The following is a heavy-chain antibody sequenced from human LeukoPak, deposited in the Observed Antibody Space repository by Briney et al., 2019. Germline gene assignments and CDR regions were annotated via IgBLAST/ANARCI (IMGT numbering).Heavy chain of an antibody. CDR3: ARRDYDFWSGYYAY. D-gene: IGHD3-3*01. CDR2: IYYSGST. CDR1: GGSISSYY. Sequence: SETLSLTCTVSGGSISSYYWSWIRQPPGKGLEWIGYIYYSGSTNYNPSLKSRVTMSVDTSKNQFSLKLSSVTAADTAVYYCARRDYDFWSGYYAYWGQGTLVTVSS. J-gene: IGHJ4*02. V-gene: IGHV4-59*08.